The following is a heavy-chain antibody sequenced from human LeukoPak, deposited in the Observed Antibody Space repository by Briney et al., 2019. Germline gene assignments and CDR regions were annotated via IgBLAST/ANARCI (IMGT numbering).Heavy chain of an antibody. Sequence: SETLSLTCAVSGDAITRSNWWSWVRQPPGKGLEWIGEVFPGGNTNYNPSLKSRVTISIDMSKNQLSLKLTSVTAADTSVYFCARVTFGYCGGDCYLTYIDYWGQGTLVTVSS. V-gene: IGHV4-4*02. CDR1: GDAITRSNW. J-gene: IGHJ4*02. D-gene: IGHD2-21*02. CDR3: ARVTFGYCGGDCYLTYIDY. CDR2: VFPGGNT.